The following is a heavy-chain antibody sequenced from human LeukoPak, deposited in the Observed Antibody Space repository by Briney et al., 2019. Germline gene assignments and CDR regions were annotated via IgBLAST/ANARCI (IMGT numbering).Heavy chain of an antibody. CDR2: ISYDGSNK. CDR3: ARVVGVRELLYWFDP. D-gene: IGHD3-10*01. Sequence: GRSLRLSCAASGLTFSSYAMHWVRQAPSKGLEWEAVISYDGSNKYYADSVKGRFTISRDNSKNTLYLQMNGRRAEDTAVYYWARVVGVRELLYWFDPWGQGTLVTVSS. CDR1: GLTFSSYA. V-gene: IGHV3-30*04. J-gene: IGHJ5*02.